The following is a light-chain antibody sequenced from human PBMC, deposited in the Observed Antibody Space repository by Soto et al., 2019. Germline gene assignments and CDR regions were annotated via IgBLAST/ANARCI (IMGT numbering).Light chain of an antibody. V-gene: IGLV4-69*01. CDR3: QTCGSGPVV. CDR2: LNSDGSH. J-gene: IGLJ2*01. CDR1: SGHSSYA. Sequence: QPVLTQSPSASASLGASVKLTCTLSSGHSSYAIAWHQQQPEKGPRYLMKLNSDGSHSKGDGIPDRFSGSSSGAERYLTISSLQSEDEADYYCQTCGSGPVVFGGGTKLTVL.